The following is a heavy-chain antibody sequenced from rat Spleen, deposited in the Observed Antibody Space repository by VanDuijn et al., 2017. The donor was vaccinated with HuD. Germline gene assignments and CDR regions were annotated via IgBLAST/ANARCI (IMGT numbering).Heavy chain of an antibody. CDR3: ARSNYGGGFAY. J-gene: IGHJ3*01. CDR1: GFSLTSYH. Sequence: QVQLKESGPGLVKPSETLSLTCTVSGFSLTSYHVSWVRQPPGKGLEWMGVIWGDGSTAYNSALKSRLSISRDTSKSQVFLKMNSLQTEDTATYYCARSNYGGGFAYWGQGTLVTVSS. CDR2: IWGDGST. V-gene: IGHV2-32*01. D-gene: IGHD1-11*01.